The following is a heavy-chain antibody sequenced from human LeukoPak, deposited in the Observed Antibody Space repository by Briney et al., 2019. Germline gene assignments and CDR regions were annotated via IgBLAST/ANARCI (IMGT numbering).Heavy chain of an antibody. CDR3: ARGHVLVPAATDY. CDR1: GYTFTSYQ. D-gene: IGHD2-2*01. J-gene: IGHJ4*02. V-gene: IGHV1-8*01. Sequence: ASVKVSYKASGYTFTSYQINWVRQATGQGLEWMGWMNPDNGNTGFAQNFQGRVTMTRNISISTAYMALSSLRSGDTAVYYCARGHVLVPAATDYWGQGTLVTVSS. CDR2: MNPDNGNT.